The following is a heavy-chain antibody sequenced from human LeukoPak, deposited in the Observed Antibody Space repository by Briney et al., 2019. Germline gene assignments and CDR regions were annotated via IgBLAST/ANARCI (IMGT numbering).Heavy chain of an antibody. CDR3: ATNLYGSGNYFVY. D-gene: IGHD3-10*01. J-gene: IGHJ4*02. CDR1: GYSISSGYY. CDR2: IYHSGRT. V-gene: IGHV4-38-2*02. Sequence: SETLSLTCTVSGYSISSGYYWGWIRQPPGKGLEWIGSIYHSGRTFYNPSLKSRVTISVDTSKNQFSLKLTSVTAADTAVYYCATNLYGSGNYFVYWGQGTLVTVSS.